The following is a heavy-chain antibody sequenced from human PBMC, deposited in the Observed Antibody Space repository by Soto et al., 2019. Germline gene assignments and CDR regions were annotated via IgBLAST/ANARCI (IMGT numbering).Heavy chain of an antibody. V-gene: IGHV4-59*01. Sequence: PSETLSLTCTVSGGSISSYYWSWIRQPPGKGLEWIGYIYYSGSTNYNPSLKSRVTISVGTSKNQFSLKLSSVTAADTAVYYCARAKDFWSGYYREVWFDPWGQGTLVTVSS. D-gene: IGHD3-3*01. CDR2: IYYSGST. CDR3: ARAKDFWSGYYREVWFDP. J-gene: IGHJ5*02. CDR1: GGSISSYY.